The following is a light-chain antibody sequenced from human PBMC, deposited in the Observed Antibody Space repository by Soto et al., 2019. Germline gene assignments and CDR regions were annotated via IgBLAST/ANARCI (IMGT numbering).Light chain of an antibody. CDR2: WAT. Sequence: VLTQSPDSLAVSLGERATINCKSSQSVLYGSHNRPYLAWYQQKPGQPPKLLIYWATTRESGVPDRFSGSWSGTDFTLTISILQAEDVAVDDGQQYYTPLWTFGQGTKVEIK. CDR1: QSVLYGSHNRPY. CDR3: QQYYTPLWT. V-gene: IGKV4-1*01. J-gene: IGKJ1*01.